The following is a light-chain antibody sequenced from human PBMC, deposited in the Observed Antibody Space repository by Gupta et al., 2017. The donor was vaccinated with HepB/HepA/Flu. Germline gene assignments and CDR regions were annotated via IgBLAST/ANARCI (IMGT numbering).Light chain of an antibody. Sequence: EIVLTQSPGTLSLSPGERATLSCRASQSVSSSYLAWYQQKPGQAPRLLIYDASSRATGLPDRCSGSGSGTDFTLTISRLEPEDVAVYYCQHYGSPWTFGQGTKVEIK. J-gene: IGKJ1*01. CDR3: QHYGSPWT. V-gene: IGKV3-20*01. CDR2: DAS. CDR1: QSVSSSY.